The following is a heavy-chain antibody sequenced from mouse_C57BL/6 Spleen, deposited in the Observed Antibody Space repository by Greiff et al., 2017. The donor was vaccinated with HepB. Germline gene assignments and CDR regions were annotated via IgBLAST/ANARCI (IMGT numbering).Heavy chain of an antibody. J-gene: IGHJ3*01. V-gene: IGHV1-74*01. CDR3: AIHTSYYYGVAY. CDR2: IHPSDSDT. CDR1: GYTFTSYW. D-gene: IGHD1-1*01. Sequence: VQLQQSGAELVKPGASVKVSCKASGYTFTSYWMHWVKQRPGQGLEWIGRIHPSDSDTNYNQKFKGKATLTVDISYSTAYMQLSSLTSEDSAVYYRAIHTSYYYGVAYWGQGTLVTVSA.